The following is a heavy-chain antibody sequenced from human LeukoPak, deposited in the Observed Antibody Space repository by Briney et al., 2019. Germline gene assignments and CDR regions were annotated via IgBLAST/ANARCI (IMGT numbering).Heavy chain of an antibody. CDR1: GFSFSSYW. CDR3: ARRAGYDILTGYDY. Sequence: GGSLRLSCAVSGFSFSSYWMTWVRQAPGKGLEWVAKIKEDGSEKYYVDSVKGRFTISRDNAKNSLYLQMNSLRAEDTAVYYCARRAGYDILTGYDYWGQGTLVTVSS. V-gene: IGHV3-7*01. CDR2: IKEDGSEK. J-gene: IGHJ4*02. D-gene: IGHD3-9*01.